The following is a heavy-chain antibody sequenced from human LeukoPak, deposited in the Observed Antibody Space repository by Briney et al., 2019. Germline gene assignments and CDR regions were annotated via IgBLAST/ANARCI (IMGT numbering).Heavy chain of an antibody. D-gene: IGHD2-2*01. V-gene: IGHV3-30*02. CDR1: GFTFSHYG. CDR3: ARDGRRNCSTLNCYIFSN. Sequence: PGGSLRLSCAASGFTFSHYGMHWVRQAPGKGLAWVAFIQYDGTNRFYVDSVKGRFTISRDNSNNTVHLQMNSLRGEDTAVYYCARDGRRNCSTLNCYIFSNWGQGTLVTVSS. CDR2: IQYDGTNR. J-gene: IGHJ4*02.